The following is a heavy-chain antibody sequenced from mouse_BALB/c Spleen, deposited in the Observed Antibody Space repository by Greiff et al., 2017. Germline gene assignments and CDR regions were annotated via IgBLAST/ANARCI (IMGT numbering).Heavy chain of an antibody. CDR2: IDPENGNT. V-gene: IGHV14-1*02. Sequence: EVQVVESGAELVRPGALVKLSCKASGFNIKDYYMHWVKQRPEQGLEWIGWIDPENGNTIYDPKFQGKASITADTSSNTAYLQLSSLTSEDTAVYYCARYGNFDYWGQGTTLTVSS. CDR3: ARYGNFDY. J-gene: IGHJ2*01. CDR1: GFNIKDYY. D-gene: IGHD2-1*01.